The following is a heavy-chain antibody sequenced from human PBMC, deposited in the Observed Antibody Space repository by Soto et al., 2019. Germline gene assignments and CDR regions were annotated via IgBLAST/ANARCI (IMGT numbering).Heavy chain of an antibody. CDR1: GFTFSSYW. J-gene: IGHJ4*02. V-gene: IGHV3-74*01. D-gene: IGHD3-10*01. CDR3: ARGIRNYYGSDY. CDR2: INSDGSST. Sequence: GGSLSLSCAASGFTFSSYWMHWVRQAPGKGLEWVSRINSDGSSTSYADIVKGRFTISRDNAKNTVYLQMNSLRAEDTALYYCARGIRNYYGSDYWGQGTLVTVSS.